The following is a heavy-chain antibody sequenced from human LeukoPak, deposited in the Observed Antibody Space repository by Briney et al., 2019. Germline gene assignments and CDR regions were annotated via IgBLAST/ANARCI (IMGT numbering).Heavy chain of an antibody. Sequence: GGSLRLSCAASGFTFSSYWMHWVRQAPGKGLEWVAVISYDGSNKYYADSVKGRFTISRDNSKNTLYLQMNSLRAEDTAVYYCARAKSWSYDSSGYYYFDYWGQGTLVTVSS. J-gene: IGHJ4*02. CDR2: ISYDGSNK. CDR3: ARAKSWSYDSSGYYYFDY. V-gene: IGHV3-30*14. CDR1: GFTFSSYW. D-gene: IGHD3-22*01.